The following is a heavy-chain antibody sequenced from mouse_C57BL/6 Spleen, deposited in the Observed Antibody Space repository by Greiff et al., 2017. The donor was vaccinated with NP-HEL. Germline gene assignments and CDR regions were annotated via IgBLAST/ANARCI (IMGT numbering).Heavy chain of an antibody. V-gene: IGHV1-80*01. J-gene: IGHJ4*01. D-gene: IGHD1-1*01. CDR1: GYAFSSYW. CDR2: IYPGDGDT. CDR3: ARQITTVVAPLSMDY. Sequence: VQLQQSGAELVKPGASVKISCKASGYAFSSYWMNWVKQRPGKGLEWIGQIYPGDGDTNYNGKFKGKATLTADKSSSTAYMQLSSLTSEDSAVYFCARQITTVVAPLSMDYWGQGTSVTVSS.